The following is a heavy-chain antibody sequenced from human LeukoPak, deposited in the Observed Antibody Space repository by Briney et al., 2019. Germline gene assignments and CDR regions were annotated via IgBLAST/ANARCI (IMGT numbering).Heavy chain of an antibody. CDR1: GFTFSSYR. V-gene: IGHV3-7*01. CDR3: ARGATRYFQH. J-gene: IGHJ1*01. Sequence: GGSLRLSCAASGFTFSSYRMTWVSQAPGKGLEWVANIKEDGSEKDYVDSVKGRFTISRDNAKNSLYLQMNSLRAEDTAVYYCARGATRYFQHWGQGTLVTVSS. CDR2: IKEDGSEK.